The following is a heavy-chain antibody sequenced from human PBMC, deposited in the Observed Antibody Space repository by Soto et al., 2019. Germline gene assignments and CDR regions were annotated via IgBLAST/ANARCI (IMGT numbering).Heavy chain of an antibody. J-gene: IGHJ4*02. Sequence: SETLSLTCTVSGGSISSSSYYWGWIRQPPGKGLEWIGSIYYSGSTYYNPSLKSRVTISVDTSKNQFSLKLSSVTAADTAVYYCATMGTPVTRLYYFDYWGQGTLVTVS. V-gene: IGHV4-39*01. CDR1: GGSISSSSYY. CDR2: IYYSGST. D-gene: IGHD4-17*01. CDR3: ATMGTPVTRLYYFDY.